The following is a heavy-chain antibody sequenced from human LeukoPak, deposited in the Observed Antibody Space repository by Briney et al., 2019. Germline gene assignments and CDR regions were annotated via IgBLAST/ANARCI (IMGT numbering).Heavy chain of an antibody. J-gene: IGHJ4*02. Sequence: GGSLRLSCAASGFTFSSYGMHWVRQAPGKGLEWVAVISYDGSNKYYADSVKGRFTISRDNSKNTLYLQMNSLGAEDTAVYYCAKDRENIWFGELSGEFDYWGQGTLVTVSS. V-gene: IGHV3-30*18. CDR3: AKDRENIWFGELSGEFDY. CDR2: ISYDGSNK. CDR1: GFTFSSYG. D-gene: IGHD3-10*01.